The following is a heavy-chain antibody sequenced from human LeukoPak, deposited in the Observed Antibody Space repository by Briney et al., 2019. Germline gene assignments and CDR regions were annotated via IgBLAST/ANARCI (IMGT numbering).Heavy chain of an antibody. CDR3: AREGIAAAGGIDY. CDR2: ISYDGSNK. CDR1: GFNFSDYG. J-gene: IGHJ4*02. V-gene: IGHV3-30*03. Sequence: GGSLRLSCEVSGFNFSDYGMHWVRQAPGKGLEWVAVISYDGSNKEYADSVKGRLTISRDNSKTTLYLQMNSLRAEDTAVYYCAREGIAAAGGIDYWGQGTLVTVSS. D-gene: IGHD6-13*01.